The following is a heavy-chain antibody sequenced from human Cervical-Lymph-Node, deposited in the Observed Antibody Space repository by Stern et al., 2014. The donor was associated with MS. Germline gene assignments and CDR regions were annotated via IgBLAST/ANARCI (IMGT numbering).Heavy chain of an antibody. CDR2: IHNSGTT. V-gene: IGHV4-30-4*01. D-gene: IGHD5-24*01. CDR1: GGSISSAEYY. Sequence: QLQLQESGPGLVKPSQTLSLTCAVTGGSISSAEYYWSWLRQSPGQGLEWIGYIHNSGTTYYNPSLKSRVTISVDTSKNQFSLKLRSVTAADTAVYYCSRDADGYSLVFGYWGRGTLVTVSS. J-gene: IGHJ4*02. CDR3: SRDADGYSLVFGY.